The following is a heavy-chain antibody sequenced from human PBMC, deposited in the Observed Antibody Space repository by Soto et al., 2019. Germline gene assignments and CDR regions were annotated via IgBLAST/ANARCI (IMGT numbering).Heavy chain of an antibody. CDR3: TRGPQLSRGQTYSSYGVDV. CDR1: GDSISDYY. V-gene: IGHV4-4*07. J-gene: IGHJ6*02. D-gene: IGHD2-15*01. Sequence: PSETLSLTCTVSGDSISDYYWSWIRQPAGKGLEWIGRIFSSGSTNYSPSLKSRVTMSVDTSKNQFSLELSSVTAADTAVYYCTRGPQLSRGQTYSSYGVDVWGQGSTVTVSS. CDR2: IFSSGST.